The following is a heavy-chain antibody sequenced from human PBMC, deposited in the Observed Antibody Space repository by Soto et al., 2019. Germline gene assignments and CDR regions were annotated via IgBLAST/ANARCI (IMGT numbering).Heavy chain of an antibody. V-gene: IGHV1-3*01. Sequence: GASVKVSCKASGYTFTSYTVHWVRQAPGHRLEWMGWINAGNGHTKYSQNFQGRVTITRDTSASTAYMELSSLRSEDTAVYYCARDGVSSANDYWGQGTLVTVSS. CDR2: INAGNGHT. J-gene: IGHJ4*02. D-gene: IGHD6-19*01. CDR3: ARDGVSSANDY. CDR1: GYTFTSYT.